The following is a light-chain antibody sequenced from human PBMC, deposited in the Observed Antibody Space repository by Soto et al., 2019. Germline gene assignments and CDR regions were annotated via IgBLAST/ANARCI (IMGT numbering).Light chain of an antibody. CDR3: QQYCSSPRT. V-gene: IGKV3-20*01. CDR2: GAS. J-gene: IGKJ1*01. Sequence: EVVLTHSPDSLSLYPWERATLSCRASQSITSSYLAWYRQKPGQAPRLLIYGASYRASGIPDRVSGSGSGTDFTLTISRLEPEDFAVYYCQQYCSSPRTFGQGTKVDIK. CDR1: QSITSSY.